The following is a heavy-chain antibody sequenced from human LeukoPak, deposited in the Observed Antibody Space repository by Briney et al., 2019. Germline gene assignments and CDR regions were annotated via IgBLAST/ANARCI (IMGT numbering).Heavy chain of an antibody. Sequence: SETLSLTCTVSGGSISSSDWWSWVRQPPGKGLEWIGEINHSGSTKYNPSLKSRVTISLDTSKNQFSLKLSSVTAADTAMYYCARVKDPGGYYYYYYMDVWGKGTTVTVSS. J-gene: IGHJ6*03. V-gene: IGHV4-4*02. CDR3: ARVKDPGGYYYYYYMDV. D-gene: IGHD3-16*01. CDR2: INHSGST. CDR1: GGSISSSDW.